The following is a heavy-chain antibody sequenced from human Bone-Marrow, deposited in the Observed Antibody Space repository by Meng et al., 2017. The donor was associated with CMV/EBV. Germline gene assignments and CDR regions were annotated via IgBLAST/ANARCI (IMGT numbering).Heavy chain of an antibody. V-gene: IGHV3-30*04. Sequence: GESLKISCAASGFTFSSYEMNWVRQAPGKGLEWVAVISYDGSNKYYADSVKGRFTISRDNSKNTLYLQMNSLRAEDTAVYYCARDTVNYYYYYGMDVWGQGTTVTVSS. CDR2: ISYDGSNK. CDR1: GFTFSSYE. CDR3: ARDTVNYYYYYGMDV. D-gene: IGHD4-11*01. J-gene: IGHJ6*02.